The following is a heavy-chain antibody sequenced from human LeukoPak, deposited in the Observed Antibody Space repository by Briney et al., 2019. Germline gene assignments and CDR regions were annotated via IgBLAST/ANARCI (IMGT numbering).Heavy chain of an antibody. V-gene: IGHV4-4*07. CDR2: FYPSGST. D-gene: IGHD2-21*01. Sequence: SETLSLTCTVSGGSISSYYWSWIRQPAGKGLEWIGRFYPSGSTNFNPSLKSRVTMSVDTSKNHFSLKLSSVTAADTAVYYCARDKRGYSFDYWGLGTLVTVSS. CDR1: GGSISSYY. CDR3: ARDKRGYSFDY. J-gene: IGHJ4*02.